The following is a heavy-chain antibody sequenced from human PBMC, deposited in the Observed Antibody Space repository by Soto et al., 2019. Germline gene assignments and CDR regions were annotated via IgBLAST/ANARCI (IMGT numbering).Heavy chain of an antibody. V-gene: IGHV4-34*01. CDR3: ASDILTGDDAFDI. J-gene: IGHJ3*02. CDR1: GGSFSGYY. D-gene: IGHD3-9*01. Sequence: QVQLQQWGAGLLKPSETLSLTCAVYGGSFSGYYWSWIRQPPGKGLEWIGEINHSGSTNYNPSLKSRVTISVDTSKNQFSLKLSSVTAEDTAVYYCASDILTGDDAFDIWGQGTMVTVSS. CDR2: INHSGST.